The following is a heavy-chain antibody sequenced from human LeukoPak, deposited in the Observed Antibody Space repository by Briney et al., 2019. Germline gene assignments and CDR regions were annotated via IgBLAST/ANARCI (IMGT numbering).Heavy chain of an antibody. CDR2: IYPGDSDT. V-gene: IGHV5-51*01. Sequence: GESLKISCKGSGYSFTSYWIGWVRQMPGKGLEWMGIIYPGDSDTRYSPSFQGQVTISADKSISTAYLQWSSLKASDTAMYYCASTPSIVARNFDYWGQGTLVTVSS. CDR3: ASTPSIVARNFDY. CDR1: GYSFTSYW. D-gene: IGHD6-6*01. J-gene: IGHJ4*02.